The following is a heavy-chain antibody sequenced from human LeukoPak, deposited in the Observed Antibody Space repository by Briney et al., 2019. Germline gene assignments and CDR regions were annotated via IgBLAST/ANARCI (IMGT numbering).Heavy chain of an antibody. CDR3: ARAPQGYCSSTSCHGYFDY. D-gene: IGHD2-2*01. V-gene: IGHV1-69*05. CDR1: GGTFSSYA. Sequence: SVKVSCKASGGTFSSYAISWVRQAPGQGLEWMGGIIPIFGTANYAQKFQGRVTITTDESTSTAYMELSSLRSDDTAVYYCARAPQGYCSSTSCHGYFDYWGQGTLVTVSS. J-gene: IGHJ4*02. CDR2: IIPIFGTA.